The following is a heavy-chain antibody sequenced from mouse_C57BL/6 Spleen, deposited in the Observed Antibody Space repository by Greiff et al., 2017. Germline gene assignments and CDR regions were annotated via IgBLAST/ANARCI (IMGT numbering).Heavy chain of an antibody. CDR1: GYTFTDYN. CDR2: INPNNGGT. V-gene: IGHV1-18*01. J-gene: IGHJ3*01. D-gene: IGHD1-1*01. CDR3: ARDGSSYVWFAY. Sequence: VQLQQSGPELVKPGASVKIPCKASGYTFTDYNMDWVKQSHGKSLEWIGDINPNNGGTIYNQKFKGKATLTVDKSSSTAYMELRSLTSEDTAVDYWARDGSSYVWFAYWGQGTLVTVSA.